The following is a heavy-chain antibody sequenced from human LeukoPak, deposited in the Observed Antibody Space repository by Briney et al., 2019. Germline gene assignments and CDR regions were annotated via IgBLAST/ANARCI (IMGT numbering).Heavy chain of an antibody. CDR1: GYSFTNFW. Sequence: GESLKISCQGSGYSFTNFWIGWVRQVPGRGLEWMGIIYPGDSDTRYSPSFQGQVIISADKSISTAYLQWSSLKASDTAMYYCARRRDLYSGSYYPFDYWGQGTLVTVSS. V-gene: IGHV5-51*01. CDR3: ARRRDLYSGSYYPFDY. J-gene: IGHJ4*02. CDR2: IYPGDSDT. D-gene: IGHD1-26*01.